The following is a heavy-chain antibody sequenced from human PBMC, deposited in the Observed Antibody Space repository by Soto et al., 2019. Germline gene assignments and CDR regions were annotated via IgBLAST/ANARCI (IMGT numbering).Heavy chain of an antibody. CDR2: IIPILGIA. D-gene: IGHD5-18*01. Sequence: QVQLVQSGAEVKKPGSSVKVSCKASGGTFSSYTISWVRQAPGQGLEWMGRIIPILGIANYAQKFQGRVTSTADKSTSTGYMELSSLRSEDTAVYYCARESGYSYGYRDYWGQGTLVTVSS. J-gene: IGHJ4*02. CDR3: ARESGYSYGYRDY. V-gene: IGHV1-69*02. CDR1: GGTFSSYT.